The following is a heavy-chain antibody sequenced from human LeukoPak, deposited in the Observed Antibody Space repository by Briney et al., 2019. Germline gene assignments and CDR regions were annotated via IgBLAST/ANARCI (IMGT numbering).Heavy chain of an antibody. CDR3: ARDRGSSSWYYFDY. V-gene: IGHV3-21*01. CDR2: ISSSSSYI. D-gene: IGHD6-13*01. CDR1: GFTFSSYS. J-gene: IGHJ4*02. Sequence: GGSLRLSCAASGFTFSSYSMNWVRQAPGKGLEWVSSISSSSSYIYYADSVKGRFTISRDNAKNSLYLQMNSLRAEDTAVYYCARDRGSSSWYYFDYWGQGTLVTVSS.